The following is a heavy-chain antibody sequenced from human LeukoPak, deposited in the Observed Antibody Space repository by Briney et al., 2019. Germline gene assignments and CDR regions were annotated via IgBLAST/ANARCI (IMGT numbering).Heavy chain of an antibody. J-gene: IGHJ4*02. CDR1: GFTFSSYA. V-gene: IGHV3-23*01. D-gene: IGHD6-13*01. CDR3: AKGISRAAAGPGYFDY. Sequence: PGGPLRLSCAASGFTFSSYAMSWVRQAPGKGLEWVSAISGSGGSTYYADSVKGRFTISRDNSKNTLYLQMNSLRAEDTAVYYCAKGISRAAAGPGYFDYRGQGTLVTVSS. CDR2: ISGSGGST.